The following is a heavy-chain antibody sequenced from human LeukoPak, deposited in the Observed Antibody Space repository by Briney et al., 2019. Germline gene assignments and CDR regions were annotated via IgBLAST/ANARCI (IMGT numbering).Heavy chain of an antibody. CDR2: IIPILGIA. Sequence: SVKVSCKASGGTFSSYAISWVRQAPGQGLEWMGRIIPILGIANYAQKFQGRVTITADKSTGTAYMELSSLRSEDTAVYYCARFRSRAAAGMVRIDVWGQGTTVTGS. V-gene: IGHV1-69*04. D-gene: IGHD6-13*01. CDR1: GGTFSSYA. CDR3: ARFRSRAAAGMVRIDV. J-gene: IGHJ6*02.